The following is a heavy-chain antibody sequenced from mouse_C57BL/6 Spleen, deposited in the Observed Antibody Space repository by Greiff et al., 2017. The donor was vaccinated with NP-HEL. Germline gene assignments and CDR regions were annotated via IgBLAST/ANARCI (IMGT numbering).Heavy chain of an antibody. CDR2: ISGGGGNT. Sequence: EVQLVESGGGLVKPGGSLKLSCAASGFTFSSYTMSWVRQTPEKRLEWVATISGGGGNTYYPDSVKGRFTISRDNAKNTLYLQMSSLRSEDTALYYCARLTWAFDYWGQGTTLTVSS. CDR3: ARLTWAFDY. V-gene: IGHV5-9*01. CDR1: GFTFSSYT. D-gene: IGHD4-1*01. J-gene: IGHJ2*01.